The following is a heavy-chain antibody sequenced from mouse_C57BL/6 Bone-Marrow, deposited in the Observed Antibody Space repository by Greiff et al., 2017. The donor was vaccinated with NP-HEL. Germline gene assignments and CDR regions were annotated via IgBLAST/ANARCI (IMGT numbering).Heavy chain of an antibody. J-gene: IGHJ1*03. D-gene: IGHD1-1*01. CDR1: GYTFTEYT. CDR3: ARHGAYFGSSYGYFDV. V-gene: IGHV1-62-2*01. Sequence: VQLQQSGAELVKPGASVKLSCKASGYTFTEYTIHWVKQRSGQGLEWIGWFYPGSGSIKYNEKFKDKATLTEDKSSSTVYMDLSRLTSADSAVYFCARHGAYFGSSYGYFDVWGTGTTVTVSS. CDR2: FYPGSGSI.